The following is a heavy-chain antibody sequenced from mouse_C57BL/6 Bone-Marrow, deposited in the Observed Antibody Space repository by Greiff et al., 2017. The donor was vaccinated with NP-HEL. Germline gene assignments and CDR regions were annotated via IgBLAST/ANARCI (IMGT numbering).Heavy chain of an antibody. D-gene: IGHD1-1*01. CDR3: AREGIPRVEAWFAY. CDR1: GYTFTSYW. Sequence: QVQLQQPGAELVRPGSSVKLSCKASGYTFTSYWMHWVKQRPIQGLEWIGNIDPSDSETHYNQKFKDKATLTVDKSSSTAYMQLSSLTSEDSAVYYCAREGIPRVEAWFAYWGQGTLVTVSA. V-gene: IGHV1-52*01. CDR2: IDPSDSET. J-gene: IGHJ3*01.